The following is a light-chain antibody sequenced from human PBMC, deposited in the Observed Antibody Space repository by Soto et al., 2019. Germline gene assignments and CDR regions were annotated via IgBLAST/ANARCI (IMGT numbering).Light chain of an antibody. CDR2: ETS. Sequence: QSALTQPPSASGSPGQSVTISCTGTSSDVGGYNYVSWYQQHPDKAPKLIIYETSKRPSGVSDRFSGSKSGNTASLTISGLQAEDEADYYCFSFTSTNTHVFGSGTKVTVL. CDR1: SSDVGGYNY. CDR3: FSFTSTNTHV. J-gene: IGLJ1*01. V-gene: IGLV2-8*01.